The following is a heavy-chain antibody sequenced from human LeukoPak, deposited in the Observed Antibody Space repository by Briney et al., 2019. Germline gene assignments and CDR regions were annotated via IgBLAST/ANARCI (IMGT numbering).Heavy chain of an antibody. CDR2: INPSGGST. D-gene: IGHD3-22*01. J-gene: IGHJ4*02. Sequence: ASVKVSCKASRYTFTSYYMHWVRQAPGQGLEWMGIINPSGGSTSYAQKFQGRVTMTRDTSTSTVYMELSSLRSEDTAVYCCARDLWISSKIGYYFLVGYWGQGTLVTVSS. CDR3: ARDLWISSKIGYYFLVGY. CDR1: RYTFTSYY. V-gene: IGHV1-46*01.